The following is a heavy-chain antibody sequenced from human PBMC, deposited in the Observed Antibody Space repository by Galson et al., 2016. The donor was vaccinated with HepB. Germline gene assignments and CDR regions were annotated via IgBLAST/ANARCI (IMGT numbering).Heavy chain of an antibody. CDR1: GFTVRSNY. D-gene: IGHD3-16*01. CDR3: ASHWGTYYYFDY. J-gene: IGHJ4*02. CDR2: IYSDGNT. V-gene: IGHV3-53*01. Sequence: SLRLSCAASGFTVRSNYMSWVRQAPGKGLEWVSVIYSDGNTYNADFGKGRFTVSRDNSKNTLYLQMNSLRAEDTAVYYCASHWGTYYYFDYWGQGTLVAVSS.